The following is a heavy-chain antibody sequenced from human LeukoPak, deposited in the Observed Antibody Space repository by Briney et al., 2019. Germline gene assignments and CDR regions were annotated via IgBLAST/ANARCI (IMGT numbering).Heavy chain of an antibody. CDR2: VFWDDDK. J-gene: IGHJ4*01. D-gene: IGHD3-10*01. Sequence: SGPALVRPTQTLTLTCSFSGFSLSGSDVGVGWIRQPPGKGLEWLALVFWDDDKRYNPSLQNRLTITKDISDRQVVLTMTNMDPVDTATYFCARTLPIVYFGEFLYFDSWGHGTLVTVSS. V-gene: IGHV2-5*02. CDR3: ARTLPIVYFGEFLYFDS. CDR1: GFSLSGSDVG.